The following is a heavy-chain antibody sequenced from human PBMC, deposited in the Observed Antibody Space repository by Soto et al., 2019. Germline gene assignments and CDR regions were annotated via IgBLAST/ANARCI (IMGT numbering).Heavy chain of an antibody. D-gene: IGHD2-15*01. CDR2: IYYSGST. Sequence: PSETLSLTCTVSGGSISSYYWSWIRQPPGKGLEWIGYIYYSGSTNYNPSLKSRVTISVDTSKNQFSLKLSSVTAADTAVYYCARGVTSSGEGWYYYYYYHMDVWGKGTTVTVSS. J-gene: IGHJ6*03. CDR3: ARGVTSSGEGWYYYYYYHMDV. V-gene: IGHV4-59*01. CDR1: GGSISSYY.